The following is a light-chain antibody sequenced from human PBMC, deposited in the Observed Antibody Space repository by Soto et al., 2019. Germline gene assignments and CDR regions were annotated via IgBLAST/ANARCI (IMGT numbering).Light chain of an antibody. J-gene: IGKJ2*02. Sequence: EIVMTQSPSTLSVSPGERATLSCRASQSVSSNLAWYQQKPGQAPRLLIYDASTSATGIPARFSGSGSGTEFTLLISSLQSEDVAVYYCQQYNNWPPGTFGQGTKLEI. CDR1: QSVSSN. CDR3: QQYNNWPPGT. CDR2: DAS. V-gene: IGKV3D-15*01.